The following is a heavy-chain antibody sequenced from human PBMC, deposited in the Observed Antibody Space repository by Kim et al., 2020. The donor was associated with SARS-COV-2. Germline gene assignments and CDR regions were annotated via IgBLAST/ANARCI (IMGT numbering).Heavy chain of an antibody. Sequence: SVKVSCKASGGTFSSYAISWVRQAPGQGLEWMGGIIPIFGTANYAQKFQGRVTITADESTSTAYMELSSLRSEDTAVYYCAISRGRYSYGFPQYYFDYWGQGTLVTVSS. V-gene: IGHV1-69*13. CDR2: IIPIFGTA. CDR1: GGTFSSYA. J-gene: IGHJ4*02. D-gene: IGHD5-18*01. CDR3: AISRGRYSYGFPQYYFDY.